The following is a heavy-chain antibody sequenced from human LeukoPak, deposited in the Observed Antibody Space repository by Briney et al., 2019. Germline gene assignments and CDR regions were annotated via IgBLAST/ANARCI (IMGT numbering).Heavy chain of an antibody. Sequence: GGSLRLSCAASGFTFNNYAMSWVRQAPGKGLEWVSGISGSGDNTNYADFVKGRFTISRDNSKNTLYLQMNSLRAEDTAVYFCAKDQELGYCTTTSCYWNSWGQGTLVTVSS. CDR2: ISGSGDNT. J-gene: IGHJ4*02. CDR1: GFTFNNYA. CDR3: AKDQELGYCTTTSCYWNS. D-gene: IGHD2-2*01. V-gene: IGHV3-23*01.